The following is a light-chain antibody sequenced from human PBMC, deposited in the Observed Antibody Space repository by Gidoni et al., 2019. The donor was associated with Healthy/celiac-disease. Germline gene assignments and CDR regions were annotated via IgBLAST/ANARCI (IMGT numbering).Light chain of an antibody. V-gene: IGKV3-11*01. CDR1: HDIDIF. CDR2: SAS. Sequence: EIVLTQSPGTLSLSPGERATLSCRASHDIDIFLSWYQHKPGQPPRLLIHSASDRAAGTPGRFRGSGSGTDFTLTISSLEPEDFAVYFCQQRRSWFSFGQGTKLEIK. J-gene: IGKJ2*03. CDR3: QQRRSWFS.